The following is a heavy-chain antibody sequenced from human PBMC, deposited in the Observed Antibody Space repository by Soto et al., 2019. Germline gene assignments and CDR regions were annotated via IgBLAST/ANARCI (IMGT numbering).Heavy chain of an antibody. CDR2: ISGSGGST. CDR3: AKALNYDFWSGYYWLGPSAECFDY. J-gene: IGHJ4*02. CDR1: GFTFSSYA. D-gene: IGHD3-3*01. Sequence: EVQLLESGGGLVQPGGSLRLSCAASGFTFSSYAMSWVRQAPGKGLEWVSAISGSGGSTYYADSVKGRFTISRDNSKNTLYLQMNSLRAEDTAVYYCAKALNYDFWSGYYWLGPSAECFDYWGQGTLVTVSS. V-gene: IGHV3-23*01.